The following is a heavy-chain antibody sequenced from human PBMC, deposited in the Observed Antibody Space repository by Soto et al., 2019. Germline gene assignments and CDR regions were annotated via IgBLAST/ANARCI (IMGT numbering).Heavy chain of an antibody. J-gene: IGHJ6*02. V-gene: IGHV2-70*17. CDR1: GSSLITHGMC. CDR3: ARMEGEEGFGGSYYYPGMDV. D-gene: IGHD3-10*01. Sequence: GPTRVNPTQTLTLNCTFSGSSLITHGMCVTWIRQPPGKALEWLARIDWDDDKFYSTSLQTRLTVSKGTSKNQVVLTMANMDPVDTATYYCARMEGEEGFGGSYYYPGMDVWGQGTTVTVS. CDR2: IDWDDDK.